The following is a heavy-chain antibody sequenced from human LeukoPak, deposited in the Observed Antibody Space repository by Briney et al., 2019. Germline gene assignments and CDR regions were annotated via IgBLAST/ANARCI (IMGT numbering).Heavy chain of an antibody. J-gene: IGHJ5*02. V-gene: IGHV1-2*02. Sequence: ASVKVSCKASGYTFTGYYMRWVRQAPGQGLEWMGWINPNSGGTNYAQKFQGRVTMTRDTSISTAYMELSRLRSDDTAVYFCARDNSVGDYAWWFDPWGQGTLVTVSS. CDR3: ARDNSVGDYAWWFDP. CDR2: INPNSGGT. CDR1: GYTFTGYY. D-gene: IGHD1-26*01.